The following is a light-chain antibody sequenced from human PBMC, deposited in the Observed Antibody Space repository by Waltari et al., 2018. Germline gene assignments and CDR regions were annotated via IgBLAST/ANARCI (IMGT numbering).Light chain of an antibody. V-gene: IGLV2-14*01. J-gene: IGLJ1*01. CDR3: TSYTSSNTYV. CDR1: SSDVGSYNY. Sequence: QSALTQPASVSGSRGQSITISCPGTSSDVGSYNYVSWYQQHPGKAPKLMIYDVSKRSSGVSNRFAGSKSGNTASLTISGLQAEDEADYYCTSYTSSNTYVFGTGTKVTVL. CDR2: DVS.